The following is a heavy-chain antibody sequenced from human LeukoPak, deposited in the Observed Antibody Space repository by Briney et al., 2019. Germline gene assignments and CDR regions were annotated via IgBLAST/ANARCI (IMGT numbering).Heavy chain of an antibody. D-gene: IGHD2-2*01. V-gene: IGHV3-30*14. J-gene: IGHJ4*02. Sequence: GGSLRLSCAASGFTFSSYAMHWVRQAPGKGLEWVAVISYDGSNKYYADSVKGRFTISRDNSKNTLYLQMNSLRAEDTAVYYCARMVSSTSWEFDYWGQGTLVTVSS. CDR2: ISYDGSNK. CDR1: GFTFSSYA. CDR3: ARMVSSTSWEFDY.